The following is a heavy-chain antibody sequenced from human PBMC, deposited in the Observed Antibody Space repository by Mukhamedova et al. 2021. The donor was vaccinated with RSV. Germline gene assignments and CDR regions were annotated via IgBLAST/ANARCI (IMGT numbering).Heavy chain of an antibody. V-gene: IGHV3-30*15. CDR3: AKDLSARDVVMFYYYGMDV. D-gene: IGHD3-16*02. J-gene: IGHJ6*02. Sequence: ISHDGSNKLYADSVKGGFTISRDDSKNTLFLQMSSLRGEDTAVYHCAKDLSARDVVMFYYYGMDVWGQGTTVTVSS. CDR2: ISHDGSNK.